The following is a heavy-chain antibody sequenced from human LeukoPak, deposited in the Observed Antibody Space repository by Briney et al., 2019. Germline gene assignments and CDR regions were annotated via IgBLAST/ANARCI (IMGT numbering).Heavy chain of an antibody. CDR3: AGYGGNSF. CDR2: VSGRGGST. Sequence: GGSLRLSCAAAGFTFSSYAMSWVRQPPGKGLEWVSAVSGRGGSTYYADSVKGRFTISRDNSKNTLYLQMNSLRAEDTAVYYCAGYGGNSFWGQGTLVTVSS. CDR1: GFTFSSYA. V-gene: IGHV3-23*01. D-gene: IGHD4-23*01. J-gene: IGHJ4*02.